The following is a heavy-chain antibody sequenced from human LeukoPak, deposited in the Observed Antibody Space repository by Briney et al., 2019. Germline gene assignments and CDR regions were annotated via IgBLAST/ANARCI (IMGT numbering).Heavy chain of an antibody. CDR3: ARAYSSSSIFDY. CDR1: GYSISSGYY. CDR2: MYHGGNT. D-gene: IGHD6-6*01. J-gene: IGHJ4*02. V-gene: IGHV4-38-2*02. Sequence: SETLSLTCTVSGYSISSGYYWGWIRQPPGKGLGGFGTMYHGGNTYYNPSLKSRVTISVDTSKNQFSLKLTSVTAADTAVYYCARAYSSSSIFDYWGQGTLVTVSS.